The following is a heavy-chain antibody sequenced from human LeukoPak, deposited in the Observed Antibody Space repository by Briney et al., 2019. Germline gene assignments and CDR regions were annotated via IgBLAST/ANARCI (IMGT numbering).Heavy chain of an antibody. CDR1: GFTFDDYA. Sequence: GRSLRLSCTASGFTFDDYAMHWVRQTPVKGLEWVSGISWNSGSIGYADSVKGRFTISRDNAKNSLYLQMNSLRAEDTALYYCSKGSSGSYLTDFDYWGQGTLVTVSS. J-gene: IGHJ4*02. CDR3: SKGSSGSYLTDFDY. CDR2: ISWNSGSI. D-gene: IGHD1-26*01. V-gene: IGHV3-9*01.